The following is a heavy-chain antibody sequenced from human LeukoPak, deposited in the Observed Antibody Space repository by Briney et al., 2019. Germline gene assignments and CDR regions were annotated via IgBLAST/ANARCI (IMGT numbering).Heavy chain of an antibody. J-gene: IGHJ6*03. Sequence: GASVKVSCKASGYTFTSYDINWVRQATGQGLEWMGWMNPNSGNTGYAQKFQGRVTITRNTSISTAYMELSSLRSEDTAVYYCARVGGSSWYYYYYMDVWGKGTTVTVSS. CDR3: ARVGGSSWYYYYYMDV. CDR1: GYTFTSYD. D-gene: IGHD6-13*01. CDR2: MNPNSGNT. V-gene: IGHV1-8*03.